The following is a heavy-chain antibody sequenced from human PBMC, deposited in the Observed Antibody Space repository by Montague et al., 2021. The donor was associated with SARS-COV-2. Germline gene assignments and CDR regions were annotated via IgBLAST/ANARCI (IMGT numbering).Heavy chain of an antibody. D-gene: IGHD2-8*01. J-gene: IGHJ6*03. CDR2: IIRRGNT. Sequence: SETLSLTCAVYGGSFSGWYWSWVRQPPGKGLEWIGEIIRRGNTIYNPSLKSRVTISEYTSKSQFSLKLSSVTAADTAVYYCARGGSNILTNYYYYYLDVWGTETTVTVSS. CDR1: GGSFSGWY. V-gene: IGHV4-34*01. CDR3: ARGGSNILTNYYYYYLDV.